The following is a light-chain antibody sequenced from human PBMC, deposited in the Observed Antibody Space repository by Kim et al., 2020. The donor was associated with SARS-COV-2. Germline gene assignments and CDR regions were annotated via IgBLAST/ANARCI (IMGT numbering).Light chain of an antibody. CDR1: NIGRKR. J-gene: IGLJ3*02. CDR3: QVWDSITNHRV. Sequence: TATNTCEGDNIGRKRVHRYQQKPAQAPVLVISYDSDRPSGIPERISGSNSGSPATLTNSRVEAGDEADYFCQVWDSITNHRVFGGGTQLTVL. CDR2: YDS. V-gene: IGLV3-21*01.